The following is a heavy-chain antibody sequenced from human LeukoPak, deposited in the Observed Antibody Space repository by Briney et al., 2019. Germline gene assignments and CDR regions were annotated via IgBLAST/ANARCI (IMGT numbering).Heavy chain of an antibody. Sequence: PGGSLRLSCAASGFTLSDYWMHWVRQAPGKGLVWVSRINSDGSRIIYADSVKGRFTISRDNAKNTVYLQKNSLRADDTAVYFCARAPQIGFSGFDKNYWGQGTLVTVSS. CDR2: INSDGSRI. CDR3: ARAPQIGFSGFDKNY. J-gene: IGHJ4*02. CDR1: GFTLSDYW. V-gene: IGHV3-74*01. D-gene: IGHD5-12*01.